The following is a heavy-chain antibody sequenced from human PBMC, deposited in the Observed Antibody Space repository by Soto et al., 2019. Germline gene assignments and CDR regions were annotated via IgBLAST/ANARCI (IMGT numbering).Heavy chain of an antibody. D-gene: IGHD6-19*01. CDR2: ISYDGSNK. CDR3: ARDFGSGWQFDNTFDY. CDR1: GFTFSSYA. J-gene: IGHJ4*02. V-gene: IGHV3-30-3*01. Sequence: GGSLRLSCAASGFTFSSYAMHWVRQAPGKGLEWVAVISYDGSNKYYADSVKGRFTISRDNSKNTLYLQMNSLRAEDTAVYYCARDFGSGWQFDNTFDYWGQGTLVTVSS.